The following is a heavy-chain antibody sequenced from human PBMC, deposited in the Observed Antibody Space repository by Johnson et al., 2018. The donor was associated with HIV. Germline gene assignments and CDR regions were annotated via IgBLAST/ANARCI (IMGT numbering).Heavy chain of an antibody. CDR1: GFTVSSNE. Sequence: VQLVESRGVLVQPGGSLRLSCAASGFTVSSNEMSWVRQAPGKGLEWVSSISGGSTYYADSRKGRFTISRDNSKNTLHLQMNSLRVEDTATYYCAKSPGKDNGGNSGGIDFWGQGTRVTVSS. J-gene: IGHJ3*01. D-gene: IGHD4-23*01. CDR3: AKSPGKDNGGNSGGIDF. V-gene: IGHV3-38-3*01. CDR2: ISGGST.